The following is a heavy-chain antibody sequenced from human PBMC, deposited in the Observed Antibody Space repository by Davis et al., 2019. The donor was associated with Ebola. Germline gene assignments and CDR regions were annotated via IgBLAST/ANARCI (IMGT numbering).Heavy chain of an antibody. D-gene: IGHD2-2*01. Sequence: ASVKVSCKASGGTFSSYAISWVRQAPGQGLEWMGWINPKSGGTNYAQNFQGWVTMTRDTSISTAYMELSRLRSDDTAVYYCARGFAGGVTLCTSTSCYGNYFDYWGQGTLVTVSS. J-gene: IGHJ4*02. CDR1: GGTFSSYA. V-gene: IGHV1-2*04. CDR2: INPKSGGT. CDR3: ARGFAGGVTLCTSTSCYGNYFDY.